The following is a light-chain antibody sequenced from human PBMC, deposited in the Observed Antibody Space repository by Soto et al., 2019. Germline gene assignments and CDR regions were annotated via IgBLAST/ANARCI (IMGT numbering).Light chain of an antibody. CDR2: GAS. J-gene: IGKJ1*01. V-gene: IGKV3-20*01. Sequence: EIVLTQSPATLSLSPGEGATLSCRASQSVSSIYLAWYQQKPGQAPRLLIYGASSRATGIPDRFSGSGSGTDFTLTISRLEPEDFAVYYCQQYGSSPWTFGQGTKVDIK. CDR3: QQYGSSPWT. CDR1: QSVSSIY.